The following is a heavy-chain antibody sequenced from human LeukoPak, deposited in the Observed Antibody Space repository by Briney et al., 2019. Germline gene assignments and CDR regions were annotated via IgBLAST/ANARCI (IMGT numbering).Heavy chain of an antibody. V-gene: IGHV3-7*01. J-gene: IGHJ5*02. Sequence: GGSLRLSCAASGFTFSSYLMSWVRQAPGKGLEWVANIKQDGSEKYYVDSVKGRFTISRDNAKNSLYLQMNSLRAEDTAVYYCARDLSRFYYNWFDPWGQGTLVTVSS. CDR2: IKQDGSEK. CDR3: ARDLSRFYYNWFDP. D-gene: IGHD2-15*01. CDR1: GFTFSSYL.